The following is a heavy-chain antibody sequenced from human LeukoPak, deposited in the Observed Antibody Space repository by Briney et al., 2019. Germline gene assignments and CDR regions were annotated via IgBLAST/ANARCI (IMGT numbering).Heavy chain of an antibody. Sequence: GGSLRLSCAASGFTVSSNYMSWVRQAPGKGLEWVSVIYSGGSTYYADSVKGRFTISRDNSKNTLYLQMNSLRAEDTAVYYCARDLGPDYYDSSEGFDYWGQGTLVTVSS. CDR3: ARDLGPDYYDSSEGFDY. CDR1: GFTVSSNY. J-gene: IGHJ4*02. D-gene: IGHD3-22*01. CDR2: IYSGGST. V-gene: IGHV3-53*01.